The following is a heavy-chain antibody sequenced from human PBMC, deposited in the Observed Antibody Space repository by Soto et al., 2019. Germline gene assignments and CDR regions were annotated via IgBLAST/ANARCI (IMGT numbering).Heavy chain of an antibody. CDR3: AIRLRMGRGLDY. V-gene: IGHV1-18*01. D-gene: IGHD3-16*01. J-gene: IGHJ4*02. CDR1: GYTFTSYS. CDR2: ISAYNGNT. Sequence: ASVKVSFKASGYTFTSYSISWLRQAPGQGLEWMGWISAYNGNTNYAQKLQGRVTMTTDTSTSTAYMELRSLRSDDTAVYYCAIRLRMGRGLDYWGQGTLVTVSS.